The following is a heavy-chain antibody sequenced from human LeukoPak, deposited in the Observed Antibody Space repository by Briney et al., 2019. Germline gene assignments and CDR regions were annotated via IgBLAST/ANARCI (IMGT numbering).Heavy chain of an antibody. CDR1: GYTFTSYD. D-gene: IGHD1-26*01. V-gene: IGHV1-8*02. Sequence: ASVKVSCKASGYTFTSYDINWVRQATGQGLEWMGWMNPNSGNTGYAQKFQGRVTVTMDTSTSTAYMELRSLTSDDTAVYYCARGGSYYHFDYWGQGTLATVSS. CDR3: ARGGSYYHFDY. CDR2: MNPNSGNT. J-gene: IGHJ4*02.